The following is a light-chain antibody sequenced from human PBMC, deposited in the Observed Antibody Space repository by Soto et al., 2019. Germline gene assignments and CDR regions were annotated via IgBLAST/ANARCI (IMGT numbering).Light chain of an antibody. CDR3: MQALTAPPT. Sequence: EIVLTQSPGTLSLSPGERATLFCRASQSVSSSYLAWYQQKPGQAPRLLIYGASSRATGIPDRFSGSGSGTDFTLKISRVEAEDVGVYYCMQALTAPPTFGQGTKVEIK. J-gene: IGKJ1*01. V-gene: IGKV3-20*01. CDR1: QSVSSSY. CDR2: GAS.